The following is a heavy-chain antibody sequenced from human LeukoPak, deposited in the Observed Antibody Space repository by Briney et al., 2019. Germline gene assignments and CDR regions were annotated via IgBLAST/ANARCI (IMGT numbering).Heavy chain of an antibody. CDR2: IYYSGST. V-gene: IGHV4-59*08. J-gene: IGHJ3*02. Sequence: SETLSLTCTVSGGSISSYYWSWIRQPPGKGLEWIGYIYYSGSTNYNPSLKSRVTISVDTSKNQFSLKLSSVTAADTAVYYCARGLVGATLGAFDIWGQGTMVTVSS. CDR1: GGSISSYY. D-gene: IGHD1-26*01. CDR3: ARGLVGATLGAFDI.